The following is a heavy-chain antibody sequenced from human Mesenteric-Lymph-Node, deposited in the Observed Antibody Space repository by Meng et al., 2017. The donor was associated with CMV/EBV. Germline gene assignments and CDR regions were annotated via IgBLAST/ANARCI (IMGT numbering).Heavy chain of an antibody. CDR2: IYSDGNT. D-gene: IGHD3-10*01. V-gene: IGHV3-53*01. Sequence: ESLKISCAASGFTVPSNYMNWVRQAPGKGLEWVSVIYSDGNTDYADSVKGRFTISRDNSKNTLYLQMNSLRADDTAVYYCARGGISGFDYWGQGTLVTVSS. CDR1: GFTVPSNY. J-gene: IGHJ4*02. CDR3: ARGGISGFDY.